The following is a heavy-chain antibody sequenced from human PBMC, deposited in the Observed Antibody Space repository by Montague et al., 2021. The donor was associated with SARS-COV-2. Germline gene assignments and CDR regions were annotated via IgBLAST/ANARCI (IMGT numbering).Heavy chain of an antibody. CDR3: ARDDSSDGNDFDY. CDR1: GFTFSSYG. CDR2: IWKDGRNR. Sequence: SLRLSCAASGFTFSSYGMHWVRQAPAKGLEWVAVIWKDGRNRFYAESVKGRFAISRDNSKNTLYLEMNTLRAEDTALYYCARDDSSDGNDFDYWGQGVLVTVSS. D-gene: IGHD3-22*01. V-gene: IGHV3-33*01. J-gene: IGHJ4*02.